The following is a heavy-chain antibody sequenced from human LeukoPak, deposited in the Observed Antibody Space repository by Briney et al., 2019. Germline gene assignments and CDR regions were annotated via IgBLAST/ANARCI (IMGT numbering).Heavy chain of an antibody. CDR3: ARGWELDY. V-gene: IGHV3-30*04. D-gene: IGHD1-26*01. CDR2: ISYDGSNK. Sequence: GGSLRLSCAASGFTFSSYAMHWVHQAPGKGLEWVAVISYDGSNKYYADSVKGRFTISRDNSKNTLYLQMNSLRAEDTAVYYCARGWELDYWGQGTLVTVSS. J-gene: IGHJ4*02. CDR1: GFTFSSYA.